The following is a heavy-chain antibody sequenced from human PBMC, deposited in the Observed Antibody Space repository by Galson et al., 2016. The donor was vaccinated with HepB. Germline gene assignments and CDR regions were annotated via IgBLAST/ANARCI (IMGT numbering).Heavy chain of an antibody. J-gene: IGHJ4*02. CDR1: GYIFTNFA. D-gene: IGHD3-22*01. Sequence: SVKVSCKASGYIFTNFAVQWVRQAPGQRPEWMGWINPGNGKTKFSQNFQGRNTILRDTSASPAYMELSHLRSEDTGIYYCSRALGYFWGPGTLVTVSS. V-gene: IGHV1-3*01. CDR2: INPGNGKT. CDR3: SRALGYF.